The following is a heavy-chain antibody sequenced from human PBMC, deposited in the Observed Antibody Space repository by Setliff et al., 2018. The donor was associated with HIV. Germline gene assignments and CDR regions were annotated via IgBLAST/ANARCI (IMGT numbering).Heavy chain of an antibody. J-gene: IGHJ3*01. Sequence: PGGSLRLSCAASGFTFSDHYMNWVRQAPGKGLEWVSYISKSGDCSNYADSVRGRFTISRDNAKNSLYLQMSSLRAEDTAVYYCAREVTSFEAFDLWGQGTMVTVSS. CDR3: AREVTSFEAFDL. CDR2: ISKSGDCS. V-gene: IGHV3-11*05. CDR1: GFTFSDHY. D-gene: IGHD2-21*02.